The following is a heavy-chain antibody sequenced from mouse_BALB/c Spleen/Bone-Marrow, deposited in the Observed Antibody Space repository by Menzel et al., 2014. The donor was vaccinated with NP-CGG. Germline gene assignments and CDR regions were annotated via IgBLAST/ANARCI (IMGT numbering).Heavy chain of an antibody. CDR3: ARLGRDYFDY. V-gene: IGHV5-6*01. CDR2: ISSGGSYT. Sequence: EVKLVESGGDLVKPGGSLKLSCAASGFTFTSYGTSWVRQTPDKRLEWVATISSGGSYTYYPDSVKGRFTISRDNAKNTLYLQMSSLKSEDTAMYYCARLGRDYFDYWGQGTTLTVSS. D-gene: IGHD4-1*01. J-gene: IGHJ2*01. CDR1: GFTFTSYG.